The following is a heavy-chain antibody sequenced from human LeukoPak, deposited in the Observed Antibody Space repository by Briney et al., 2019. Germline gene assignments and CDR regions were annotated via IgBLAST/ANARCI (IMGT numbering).Heavy chain of an antibody. CDR3: ARIGSSGSYGGHNFDH. Sequence: GSLRLSRAASGFTFSIDWMHSVRRAPQERPVKVSRISTDGSVTSYADSVKGRFTISRDNAKNSMYLQMNSLRAEDTAVYYCARIGSSGSYGGHNFDHWGQGTLVTVSS. J-gene: IGHJ4*02. V-gene: IGHV3-74*01. CDR1: GFTFSIDW. D-gene: IGHD3-10*01. CDR2: ISTDGSVT.